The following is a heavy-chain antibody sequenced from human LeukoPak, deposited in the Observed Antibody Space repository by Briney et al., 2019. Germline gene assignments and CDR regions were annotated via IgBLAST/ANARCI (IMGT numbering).Heavy chain of an antibody. CDR2: NHYSGST. D-gene: IGHD3-3*01. Sequence: SETLSLTCTVSGGSISTFYWSWIRQPPGEGLEWIGYNHYSGSTKYNPSLKNRVTISLDTSKNQFSLKLTSVTAADTAVCYCARYDPNSPTYFDSWGQGTLVTVSS. J-gene: IGHJ4*02. CDR3: ARYDPNSPTYFDS. V-gene: IGHV4-59*08. CDR1: GGSISTFY.